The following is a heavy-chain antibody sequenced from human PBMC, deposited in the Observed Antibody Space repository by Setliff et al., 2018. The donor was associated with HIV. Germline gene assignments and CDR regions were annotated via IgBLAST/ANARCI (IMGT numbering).Heavy chain of an antibody. CDR3: ARHFAERLVDTEVGCFDY. CDR1: GGSIRSGSYY. J-gene: IGHJ4*02. D-gene: IGHD6-6*01. V-gene: IGHV4-61*09. CDR2: IHTSGTT. Sequence: PSETLSLTCTVPGGSIRSGSYYWTWIRQPAGKGLEWIGHIHTSGTTNYNVFLYSRVTMSLDMSKNQFSLILTSVTAADTAVYYCARHFAERLVDTEVGCFDYWGQGTLVTVSS.